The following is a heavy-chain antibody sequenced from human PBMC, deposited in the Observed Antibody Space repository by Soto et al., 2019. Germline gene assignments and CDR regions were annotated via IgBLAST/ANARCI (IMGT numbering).Heavy chain of an antibody. V-gene: IGHV6-1*01. D-gene: IGHD3-16*01. Sequence: SQTLSLTCDISGDSVSSSSAAWNWIRQSPARGLEWLGRTYYRSKWIHEYTLSMESRITINTDTSKNQFSLHIYSVTPEDTAVYYCAGVVWFRGMDVWGQGTTVTVSS. CDR1: GDSVSSSSAA. CDR3: AGVVWFRGMDV. J-gene: IGHJ6*02. CDR2: TYYRSKWIH.